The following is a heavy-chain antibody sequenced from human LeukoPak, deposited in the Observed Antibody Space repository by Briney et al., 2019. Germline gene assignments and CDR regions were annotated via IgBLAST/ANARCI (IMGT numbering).Heavy chain of an antibody. CDR3: ARGSSGSSYYAFDI. Sequence: GASVKVSCKASGYTFTGYYMHWVRQAPGQGLEWMGWINPSSGGTNYAQKFQGRVTITRNTSISTAYMELSSLRSEDTAVYYCARGSSGSSYYAFDIWGQGTMVTVSS. V-gene: IGHV1-2*02. CDR2: INPSSGGT. CDR1: GYTFTGYY. D-gene: IGHD3-10*01. J-gene: IGHJ3*02.